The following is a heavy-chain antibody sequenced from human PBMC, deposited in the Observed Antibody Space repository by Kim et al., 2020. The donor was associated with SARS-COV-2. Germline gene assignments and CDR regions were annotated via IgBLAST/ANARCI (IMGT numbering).Heavy chain of an antibody. D-gene: IGHD1-26*01. CDR2: IGTVGDT. V-gene: IGHV3-13*01. CDR3: ARARTRRGGALALYYGMDV. Sequence: GGSLRLSCAASGFTFSSYDMHWVRQATGKGLEWVSTIGTVGDTYYPGSVKGRFTISRENAKNPLYLQMNSLRAGDTAVYYCARARTRRGGALALYYGMDVWGQGTTVTVSS. J-gene: IGHJ6*02. CDR1: GFTFSSYD.